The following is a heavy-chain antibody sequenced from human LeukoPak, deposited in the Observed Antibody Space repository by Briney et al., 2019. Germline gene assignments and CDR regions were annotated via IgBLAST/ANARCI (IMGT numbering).Heavy chain of an antibody. CDR1: GFTFSSYN. Sequence: GGSLRLSCAASGFTFSSYNMNWVRQAPGKGLEWVSYITSSSSTIYYADSVKGRFTISRDNAKNSLYLQMISLRAEDTAVYCCTRDRYGDWGQGTLVTVSS. CDR2: ITSSSSTI. J-gene: IGHJ4*02. CDR3: TRDRYGD. D-gene: IGHD5-18*01. V-gene: IGHV3-48*04.